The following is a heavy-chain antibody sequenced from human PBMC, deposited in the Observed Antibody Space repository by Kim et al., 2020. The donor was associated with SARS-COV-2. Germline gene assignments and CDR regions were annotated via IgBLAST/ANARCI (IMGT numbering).Heavy chain of an antibody. D-gene: IGHD2-8*02. V-gene: IGHV3-23*01. J-gene: IGHJ5*02. Sequence: GGSLRLSCAASGFIFGSNAMTWVRQPPGKGLESVSVISGNGSTTNYADSVKGRFTISRDKCKNTLYLQMDSLRAEDTGLYYCAKVSLTYCRPWG. CDR3: AKVSLTYCRP. CDR1: GFIFGSNA. CDR2: ISGNGSTT.